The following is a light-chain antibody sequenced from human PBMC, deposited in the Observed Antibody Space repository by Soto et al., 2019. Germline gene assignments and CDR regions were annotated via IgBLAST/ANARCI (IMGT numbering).Light chain of an antibody. V-gene: IGKV1-39*01. Sequence: DIQLTQSPSSLSASVGDRVTITCRASPNITNYFNWYQQKPGKAPKLLIYAASTLQSGVPSRFSGSGSGTDFTLTISSLQPEDFATYYCQQSYSTPPTFGQGTKVDIK. CDR1: PNITNY. CDR3: QQSYSTPPT. CDR2: AAS. J-gene: IGKJ1*01.